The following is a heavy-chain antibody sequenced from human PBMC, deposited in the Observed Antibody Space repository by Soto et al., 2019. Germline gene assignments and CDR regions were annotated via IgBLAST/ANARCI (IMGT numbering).Heavy chain of an antibody. CDR1: GFTFSSYG. CDR3: VKDGSSGWPYYYGLDV. J-gene: IGHJ6*02. CDR2: ISYDGRNK. D-gene: IGHD6-19*01. V-gene: IGHV3-30*18. Sequence: QVQLVESGGGGVQPGRSLRLSCAASGFTFSSYGIHWVRQAPGKGLEWVAVISYDGRNKYYADSVKCRFAISRDNSRNTLYLQMSSLRAEDTAVYYCVKDGSSGWPYYYGLDVWGQGTTVTVSS.